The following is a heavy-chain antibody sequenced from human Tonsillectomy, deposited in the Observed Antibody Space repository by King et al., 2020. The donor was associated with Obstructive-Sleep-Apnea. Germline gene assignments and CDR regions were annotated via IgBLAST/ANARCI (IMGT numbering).Heavy chain of an antibody. CDR2: INHSGST. J-gene: IGHJ6*02. CDR3: ARGRRGAITMVRGAGYYYGMDV. V-gene: IGHV4-34*01. D-gene: IGHD3-10*01. Sequence: VQLQQWGAGLLKPSETLFLTCAVYGGSFSGYYWSWIRQPPGKWLEWIGEINHSGSTNYNPSLKSRVTISVDTSKNQFSLKLSSVTAADTAVYYCARGRRGAITMVRGAGYYYGMDVWGQGTTVTVSS. CDR1: GGSFSGYY.